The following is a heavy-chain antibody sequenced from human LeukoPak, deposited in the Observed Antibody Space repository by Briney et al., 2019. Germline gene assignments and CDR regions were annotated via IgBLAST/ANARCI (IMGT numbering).Heavy chain of an antibody. CDR2: ISADGGST. V-gene: IGHV3-43*02. CDR3: AKESGKFDY. J-gene: IGHJ4*02. Sequence: GGSLRLSCVASGPNFDDSAMHWVRQAPGKGLEWVSLISADGGSTFSADSVKGRFSISRDNSKNSLYLQMNSLRSEDTAMYYCAKESGKFDYWGQGTLVAVSS. CDR1: GPNFDDSA.